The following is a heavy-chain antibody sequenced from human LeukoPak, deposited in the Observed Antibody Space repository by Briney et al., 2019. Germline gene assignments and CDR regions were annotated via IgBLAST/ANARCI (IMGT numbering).Heavy chain of an antibody. CDR1: GFTFSTYA. D-gene: IGHD3-3*01. J-gene: IGHJ4*02. CDR2: ISYDGTTK. CDR3: AKGHYTSEWYAPDY. V-gene: IGHV3-30-3*01. Sequence: PGGSLGLSCAASGFTFSTYAMHWVRQAPGKGLEWVAVISYDGTTKYHADSVKGRLTISRDNSKNTLYLQMNTLGPEDTALYYCAKGHYTSEWYAPDYWGQGTLVTVSS.